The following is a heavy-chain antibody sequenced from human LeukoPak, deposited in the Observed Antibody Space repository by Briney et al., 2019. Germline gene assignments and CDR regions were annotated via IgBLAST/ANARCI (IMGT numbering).Heavy chain of an antibody. J-gene: IGHJ4*02. D-gene: IGHD3-22*01. Sequence: SQTLSLTCAISGDSVSSNSAAWNWIRQSPSRGLEWLGRTYYRSKWYNDYAVSVKSRITINPDTSKNQFSLQLNSVTPEDTAVYYCAKGGYEYDSSGHNYFDYWGQGTLVTVSS. CDR3: AKGGYEYDSSGHNYFDY. CDR2: TYYRSKWYN. CDR1: GDSVSSNSAA. V-gene: IGHV6-1*01.